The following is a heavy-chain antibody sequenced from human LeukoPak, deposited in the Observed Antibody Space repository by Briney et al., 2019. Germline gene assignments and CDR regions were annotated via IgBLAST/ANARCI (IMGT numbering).Heavy chain of an antibody. J-gene: IGHJ4*02. D-gene: IGHD3-22*01. Sequence: PSETLSLTCTVSGGSISSSSYYWGWIRQPPGKGLEWIGSIYYSGSTYYNPSLKSRVTISVDTSKNQFSLKLSSVTAADTAVYYCGVALAYYYDSSGSSFDYWGQGTLVTVSS. CDR1: GGSISSSSYY. CDR3: GVALAYYYDSSGSSFDY. CDR2: IYYSGST. V-gene: IGHV4-39*01.